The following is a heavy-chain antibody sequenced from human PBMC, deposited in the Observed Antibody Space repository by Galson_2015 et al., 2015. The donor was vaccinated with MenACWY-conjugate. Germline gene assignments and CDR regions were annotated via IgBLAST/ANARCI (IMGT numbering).Heavy chain of an antibody. CDR3: ARVPFPHDSAYYSLP. CDR2: IKQDGSDT. J-gene: IGHJ2*01. CDR1: GFTFSTYW. V-gene: IGHV3-7*01. D-gene: IGHD1-26*01. Sequence: SLRLSCAASGFTFSTYWMNWVRQAPGKGLEWVANIKQDGSDTYYVDSMKGRFTVSRDNAKNSLYLQMNNLRAEDTAVYYCARVPFPHDSAYYSLPWRRGTLIVVSS.